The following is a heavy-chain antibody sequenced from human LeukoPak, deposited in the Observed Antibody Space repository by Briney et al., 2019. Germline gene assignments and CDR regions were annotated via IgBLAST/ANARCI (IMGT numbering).Heavy chain of an antibody. CDR1: GFTFSSYG. CDR2: IRYDGSNK. J-gene: IGHJ4*02. D-gene: IGHD3-9*01. CDR3: AKGTRYFDWLEADY. V-gene: IGHV3-30*02. Sequence: GGSLRLSCAASGFTFSSYGMHWVRQAAGKGLEWVAFIRYDGSNKYYADSVKGRFTISRDNSKNTLYLQMNSLRAEDTAVYYCAKGTRYFDWLEADYWGQGTLVTVSS.